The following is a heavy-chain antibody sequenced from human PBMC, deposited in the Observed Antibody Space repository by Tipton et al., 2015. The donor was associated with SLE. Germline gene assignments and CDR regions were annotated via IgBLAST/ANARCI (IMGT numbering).Heavy chain of an antibody. CDR1: GVSISESY. D-gene: IGHD3-9*01. Sequence: LSLTCTVSGVSISESYWSWIRQPPGKGLVWVSRINTDGDWTTYADSVKGRFTISRDIAKNTLYLQMNSLRAEDTAVYYCVDASPSFDYWGQGTLVTVSS. CDR2: INTDGDWT. J-gene: IGHJ4*02. CDR3: VDASPSFDY. V-gene: IGHV3-74*01.